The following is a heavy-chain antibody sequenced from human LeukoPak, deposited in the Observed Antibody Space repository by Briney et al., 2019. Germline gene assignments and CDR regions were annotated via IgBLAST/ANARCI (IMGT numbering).Heavy chain of an antibody. J-gene: IGHJ5*02. D-gene: IGHD6-25*01. CDR1: GGSISSTSYY. CDR2: INHSGST. CDR3: ARHERWFDP. Sequence: SETLSLTCTVSGGSISSTSYYWSWIRQPPGKGLEWIGEINHSGSTNYNPSLKSRVTISVDTSKNQFSLKLSSVTAADTAVYYCARHERWFDPWGQGTLVTVSS. V-gene: IGHV4-39*01.